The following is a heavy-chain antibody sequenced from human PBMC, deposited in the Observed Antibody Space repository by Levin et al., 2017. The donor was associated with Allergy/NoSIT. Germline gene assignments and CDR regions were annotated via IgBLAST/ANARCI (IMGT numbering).Heavy chain of an antibody. J-gene: IGHJ2*01. Sequence: PGGSLRLSCAASGFTFSRYAMSWVRQAPGKGPDWVSSISSSGDSTYYADSVKGRVTISRDNSKNMLYLQMNSLRAEDTAVYYCAKDPTVTHYWYFDLWGRGTQLTVSS. CDR3: AKDPTVTHYWYFDL. V-gene: IGHV3-23*01. D-gene: IGHD4-17*01. CDR1: GFTFSRYA. CDR2: ISSSGDST.